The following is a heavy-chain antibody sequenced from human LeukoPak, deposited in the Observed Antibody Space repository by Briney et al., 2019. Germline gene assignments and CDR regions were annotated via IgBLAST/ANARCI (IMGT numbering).Heavy chain of an antibody. CDR1: GFTFSSYA. D-gene: IGHD3-10*01. V-gene: IGHV3-30*04. CDR3: AREPYYGSGSRGY. CDR2: ISYDGSNK. Sequence: SGGSLRLSCAASGFTFSSYAMHWVRPAPGRGLEWVSVISYDGSNKYYADSVKGRFTISRDNSKNTLYLQMNSLRAEDTAVYYCAREPYYGSGSRGYWGQGTLVTVSS. J-gene: IGHJ4*02.